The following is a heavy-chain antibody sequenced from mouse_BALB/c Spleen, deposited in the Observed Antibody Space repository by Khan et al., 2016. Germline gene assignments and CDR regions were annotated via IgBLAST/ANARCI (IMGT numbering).Heavy chain of an antibody. D-gene: IGHD2-1*01. CDR1: GYSITSGYY. CDR3: ATYGNYERSAY. CDR2: ISYDGSN. Sequence: EVQLQESGPGLVKPSQSLSLTCSVTGYSITSGYYWNWIRQFPGNKLEWMGYISYDGSNNYNPSLKNRISITRDTSKKQFFLKLNSVTTEDTATYYCATYGNYERSAYWGQGTLVTVSA. V-gene: IGHV3-6*02. J-gene: IGHJ3*01.